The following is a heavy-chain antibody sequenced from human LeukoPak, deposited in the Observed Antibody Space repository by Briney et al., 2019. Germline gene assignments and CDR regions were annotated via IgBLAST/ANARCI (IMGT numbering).Heavy chain of an antibody. Sequence: ASVKVSCKASGYTFTSYGISWVRQAPGQGLEWMGWISAYNGNTNYAQKLQGRVTMTTDTSTSTAYMELSSLRSEDTAVYYCARRYCSSTSCYHYYYYMDVWGKGTTVTISS. D-gene: IGHD2-2*01. CDR3: ARRYCSSTSCYHYYYYMDV. CDR2: ISAYNGNT. J-gene: IGHJ6*03. CDR1: GYTFTSYG. V-gene: IGHV1-18*01.